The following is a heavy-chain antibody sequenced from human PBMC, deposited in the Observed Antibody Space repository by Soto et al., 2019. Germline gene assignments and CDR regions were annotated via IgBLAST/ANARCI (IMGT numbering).Heavy chain of an antibody. CDR3: ARPLPYSSGWYVLGY. V-gene: IGHV3-48*03. CDR1: GFTFSSYE. CDR2: ISSSGSTI. J-gene: IGHJ4*02. Sequence: EVQLVESGGGLVQPGGSLRLSCAASGFTFSSYEMNWVRQAPGKGLEWVSYISSSGSTIYYADSVKGRFTISRDNAKHSLYLQMNSLRAEDTAVYYCARPLPYSSGWYVLGYWGQGTLVTVSS. D-gene: IGHD6-19*01.